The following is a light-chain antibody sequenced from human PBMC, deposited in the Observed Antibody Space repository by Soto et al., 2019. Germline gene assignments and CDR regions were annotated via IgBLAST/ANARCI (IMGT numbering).Light chain of an antibody. CDR3: QQRSNWPIT. V-gene: IGKV3-11*01. CDR1: QSVSSY. J-gene: IGKJ5*01. CDR2: DAS. Sequence: EIVLTQSPATLSLSPGERDTISCRASQSVSSYLAWYQQKPGQAPRLLIYDASNRATGITARFSGSGSGTDFTLTISSLEPEDFAVYYCQQRSNWPITFGQGTRLEIK.